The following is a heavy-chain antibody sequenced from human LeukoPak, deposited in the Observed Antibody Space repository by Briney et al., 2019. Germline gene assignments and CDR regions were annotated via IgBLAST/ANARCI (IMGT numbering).Heavy chain of an antibody. V-gene: IGHV3-69-1*01. D-gene: IGHD1-14*01. CDR1: GISISDYG. CDR2: ITMNSVT. J-gene: IGHJ4*02. Sequence: PGGSLRLSCSASGISISDYGMSWVRQTPGKGLEWLSYITMNSVTLYAESVKGRFTTSRDNDKNSVYLQLNSLRDEDTAVYYCTRGRYQFLGPNDSWGQGSLVSVSS. CDR3: TRGRYQFLGPNDS.